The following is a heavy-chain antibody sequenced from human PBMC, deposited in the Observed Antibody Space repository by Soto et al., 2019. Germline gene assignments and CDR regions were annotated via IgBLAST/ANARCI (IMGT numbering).Heavy chain of an antibody. J-gene: IGHJ4*02. V-gene: IGHV3-48*02. D-gene: IGHD3-9*01. CDR3: ARVILSGHLTSAL. Sequence: EVQVVESGGGLVQPGGSLRLSCAASGFTFSINSMNWVRQAPGKGLEWISYISSSSSTIYADSVKGRFTISRDNAKSSLYLQMNSLRDEDTAVYYCARVILSGHLTSALWGQGTLVPVSS. CDR1: GFTFSINS. CDR2: ISSSSSTI.